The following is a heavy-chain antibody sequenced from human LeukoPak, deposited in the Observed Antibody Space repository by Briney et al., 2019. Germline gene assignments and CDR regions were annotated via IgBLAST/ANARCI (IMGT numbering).Heavy chain of an antibody. J-gene: IGHJ4*02. CDR1: GFTFSSYA. V-gene: IGHV3-64D*06. CDR2: ISSNGGST. Sequence: GGSLRLSCSASGFTFSSYAMHWVRQAPGKGLGYVSAISSNGGSTYYADSVKGRFTISRDNSKNTLYLQMSSLRAEDAAVYYCVKEVLSLIGHDYWGQGTLVTVSS. D-gene: IGHD3-16*01. CDR3: VKEVLSLIGHDY.